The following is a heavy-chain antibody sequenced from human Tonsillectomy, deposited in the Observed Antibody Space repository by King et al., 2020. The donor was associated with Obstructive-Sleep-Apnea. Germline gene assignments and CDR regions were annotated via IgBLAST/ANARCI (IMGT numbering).Heavy chain of an antibody. CDR3: ARGRTAMVRGTHGGDY. CDR1: GFTFSSYA. V-gene: IGHV3-30-3*01. D-gene: IGHD5-18*01. Sequence: QLVQSGGGVVQPGRSLRLSCAASGFTFSSYAMHWVRQAPGKGLEWVAVISYDGSNKYYADSVKGRFTISRDNSKNTLYLQMNSLRAEDTAVYYCARGRTAMVRGTHGGDYWGQGTLVTVSS. J-gene: IGHJ4*02. CDR2: ISYDGSNK.